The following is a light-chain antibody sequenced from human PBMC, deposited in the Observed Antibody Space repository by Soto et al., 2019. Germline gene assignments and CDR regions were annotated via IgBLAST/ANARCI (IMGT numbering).Light chain of an antibody. CDR1: QSVFSNY. CDR2: AAS. V-gene: IGKV3-20*01. CDR3: RQYGSPPLT. J-gene: IGKJ4*01. Sequence: EIVLTQSPGTLFLSPGESATLSCRASQSVFSNYLAWYQQKPGQAPRLLIYAASSRATGIPDRFSDSGSVTDFTLTITRLEPEDFAVYYCRQYGSPPLTFGGGTKVEIK.